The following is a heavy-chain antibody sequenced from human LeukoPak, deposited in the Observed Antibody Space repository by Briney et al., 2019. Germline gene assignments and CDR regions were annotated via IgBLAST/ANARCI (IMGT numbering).Heavy chain of an antibody. V-gene: IGHV1-24*01. CDR2: FDPEDGET. CDR1: GYTLTELS. D-gene: IGHD6-13*01. Sequence: ASVKVSCKVSGYTLTELSMHWVRQAPGKGLEWMGGFDPEDGETIYAQKFQGRVTMTEDTSTDTAYMELSSLRSEDTAVYYCARGSEPSIAAAGTYYYYYYMDVWGKGTTVTISS. CDR3: ARGSEPSIAAAGTYYYYYYMDV. J-gene: IGHJ6*03.